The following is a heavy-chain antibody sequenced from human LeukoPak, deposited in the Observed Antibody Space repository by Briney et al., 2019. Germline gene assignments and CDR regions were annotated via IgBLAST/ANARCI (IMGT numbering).Heavy chain of an antibody. D-gene: IGHD6-19*01. J-gene: IGHJ4*02. CDR3: AKDPRTGAVSGIFYFDY. Sequence: GTSLRLSCAASGFTFSRHPMHWVRQAPGKGLEWVAVIVYDGSEKYYKESGKGLFTISRDNSKNTLYLQMDSLRPEDTAVYYCAKDPRTGAVSGIFYFDYWGQGTLLTVSS. CDR1: GFTFSRHP. V-gene: IGHV3-30*04. CDR2: IVYDGSEK.